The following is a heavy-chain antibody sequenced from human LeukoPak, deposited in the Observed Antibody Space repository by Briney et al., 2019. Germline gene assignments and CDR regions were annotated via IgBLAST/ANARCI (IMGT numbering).Heavy chain of an antibody. CDR3: ARRITMPRGAFDI. J-gene: IGHJ3*02. Sequence: PSETLSLTCTVSGGSISSSSYYWGWIRQPPGKGLEWIGSIYYSGSTYYNPSLKSRVTISVDTSKNQFSLKLSSVTAADTAVYYCARRITMPRGAFDIWGQGTMVTVSS. CDR2: IYYSGST. D-gene: IGHD3-10*01. V-gene: IGHV4-39*01. CDR1: GGSISSSSYY.